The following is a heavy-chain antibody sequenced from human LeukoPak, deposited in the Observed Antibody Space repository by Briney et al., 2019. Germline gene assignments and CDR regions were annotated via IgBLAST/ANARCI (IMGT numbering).Heavy chain of an antibody. V-gene: IGHV4-59*08. CDR1: NYSISSGYY. J-gene: IGHJ4*02. Sequence: SETLSLTYTVSNYSISSGYYWSWIRQPPGKGLEWIGYIYYSGSTNYNPSLKSRVTISVDTSKNQFSLKLSSVTAADTAVYYCASQIVPFYYYDSSGYYYDYWGQGTLVTISS. D-gene: IGHD3-22*01. CDR2: IYYSGST. CDR3: ASQIVPFYYYDSSGYYYDY.